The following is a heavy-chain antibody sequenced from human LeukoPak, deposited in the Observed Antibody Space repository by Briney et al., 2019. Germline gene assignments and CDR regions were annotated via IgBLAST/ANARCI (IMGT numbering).Heavy chain of an antibody. V-gene: IGHV3-30-3*01. CDR3: ARENRDYYYYDMDV. D-gene: IGHD1/OR15-1a*01. CDR1: GFTFSSYA. CDR2: ISYDGSNK. J-gene: IGHJ6*02. Sequence: PGGSLRLSCAASGFTFSSYAMHWVRQAPGKGLEWVAVISYDGSNKYYADSVKGRFTISRDNSKNTLYLQMNSLRAEDTAVYYCARENRDYYYYDMDVWGQGTTVTVSS.